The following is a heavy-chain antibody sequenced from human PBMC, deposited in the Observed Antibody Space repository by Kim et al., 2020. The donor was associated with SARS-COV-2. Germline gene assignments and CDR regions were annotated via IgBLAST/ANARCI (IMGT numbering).Heavy chain of an antibody. Sequence: SETLSLTCTVSGGSISNYYWSWIRQPPGKGLEWIGYIYYSGSTNYNPSLTSRVAISVDTSKNRFSLNLTSVTAADTAVYYCARVGCSSARCYQYYYYYMDVWGKGTAVTVSS. V-gene: IGHV4-59*01. J-gene: IGHJ6*03. CDR1: GGSISNYY. CDR3: ARVGCSSARCYQYYYYYMDV. D-gene: IGHD2-2*01. CDR2: IYYSGST.